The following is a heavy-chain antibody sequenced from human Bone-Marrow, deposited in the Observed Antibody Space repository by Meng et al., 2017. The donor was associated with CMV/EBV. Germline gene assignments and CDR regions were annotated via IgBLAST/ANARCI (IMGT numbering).Heavy chain of an antibody. CDR2: ITTYNDNR. Sequence: ASVKVSCKVSGYDFLNHGISWVRQTPGQGLEWMGWITTYNDNRNYGEKFQDRLSLTTDTSTSTAYMELRSLTSDDTAVYYCARRLTIVEGATTFDYWGRGPLVTVSS. V-gene: IGHV1-18*01. CDR1: GYDFLNHG. D-gene: IGHD2-21*01. J-gene: IGHJ4*02. CDR3: ARRLTIVEGATTFDY.